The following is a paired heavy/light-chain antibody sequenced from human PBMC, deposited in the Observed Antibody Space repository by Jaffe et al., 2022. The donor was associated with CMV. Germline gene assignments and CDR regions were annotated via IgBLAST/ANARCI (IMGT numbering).Light chain of an antibody. CDR2: GKN. J-gene: IGLJ3*02. V-gene: IGLV3-19*01. CDR1: SLRSYY. Sequence: SSELTQDPAVSVALGQRVRITCQGDSLRSYYVSWYQQKPGQAPVLVIYGKNYRPSGIPDRFSGSSSGNTASLTITGAQAEDEADYYCNSRESSGNSWVFGGGTKLTVL. CDR3: NSRESSGNSWV.
Heavy chain of an antibody. J-gene: IGHJ3*02. CDR2: INPNSGGT. V-gene: IGHV1-2*02. CDR1: GYIFTGYY. Sequence: QVQLVQSGAEVKKPGASVKVSCKASGYIFTGYYMHWVRQAPGQGLEWMGWINPNSGGTNYAQNFQGRVTMTRDTSISTAYMELSRLRSDDTAVYYCARVGTHYDSSGSPTDAFDIWGQGTMVTVSS. CDR3: ARVGTHYDSSGSPTDAFDI. D-gene: IGHD3-22*01.